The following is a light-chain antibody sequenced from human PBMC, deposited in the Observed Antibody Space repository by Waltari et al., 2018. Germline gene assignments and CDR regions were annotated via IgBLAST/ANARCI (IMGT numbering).Light chain of an antibody. CDR3: QQYYAAPYT. CDR1: RSVLDTSKNKNF. Sequence: DIVMTQSPDSLAVSLGGRATITCKSSRSVLDTSKNKNFLAWYQLKPGQSPKLLIYWASTRESGVPDRFSASVSGTDFTLTISSLQAEDVAIYSCQQYYAAPYTFGQGTKVEIK. V-gene: IGKV4-1*01. CDR2: WAS. J-gene: IGKJ2*01.